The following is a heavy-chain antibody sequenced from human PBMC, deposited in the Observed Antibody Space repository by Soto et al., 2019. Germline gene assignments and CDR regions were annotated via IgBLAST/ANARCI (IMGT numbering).Heavy chain of an antibody. D-gene: IGHD6-13*01. CDR1: GFTFSSYG. CDR3: ARGGLQHALDV. V-gene: IGHV3-33*01. J-gene: IGHJ6*02. Sequence: GGSLRLSCAASGFTFSSYGMHWVRQAPGKGLEWVAVIWYDGSNKYYADSVKGRFTISRDNAENTLYLQMNSLRAEDTAVYYCARGGLQHALDVWGQGSTVTVSS. CDR2: IWYDGSNK.